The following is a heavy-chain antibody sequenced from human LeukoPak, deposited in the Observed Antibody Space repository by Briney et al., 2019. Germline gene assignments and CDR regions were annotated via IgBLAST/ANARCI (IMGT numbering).Heavy chain of an antibody. D-gene: IGHD6-19*01. CDR3: ARDGSGWYYFDY. CDR2: ISSSSSYI. CDR1: GFTFSSYS. Sequence: GGSLRLSCAASGFTFSSYSMNWVRQTPGKGLEWVSSISSSSSYIYYADSVKGRFTISRDNAKNSLYLQMNSLRAEDTAVYYCARDGSGWYYFDYWGQGTLVTVSP. V-gene: IGHV3-21*01. J-gene: IGHJ4*02.